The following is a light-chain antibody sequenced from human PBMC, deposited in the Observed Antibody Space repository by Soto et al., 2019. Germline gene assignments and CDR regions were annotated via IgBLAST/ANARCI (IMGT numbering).Light chain of an antibody. J-gene: IGKJ5*01. CDR2: AAF. V-gene: IGKV1-39*01. Sequence: DIQMTQSPSSLSASVGDRVTITCRASQSISNYLNWYQQKPGRAPNLLIYAAFRLQSGVPSKFSGSGSGTDFTLTISSLQPEDFATYFCQQAYSTSITFGQVTRLEIK. CDR3: QQAYSTSIT. CDR1: QSISNY.